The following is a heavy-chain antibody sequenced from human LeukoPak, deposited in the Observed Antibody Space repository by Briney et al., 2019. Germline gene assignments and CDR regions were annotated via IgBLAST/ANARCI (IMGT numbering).Heavy chain of an antibody. CDR2: ITSSSSYI. Sequence: GGSLRLSCAASGFTFSSYSMNWARQAPGKGLEWVSSITSSSSYIYYADSVKGRFTISRDNAKNTLYLQMNSLRAEDTAVYYCARGSKPPAMIGPWYFDLWRRGTLVTVSS. V-gene: IGHV3-21*01. CDR3: ARGSKPPAMIGPWYFDL. D-gene: IGHD2-2*01. J-gene: IGHJ2*01. CDR1: GFTFSSYS.